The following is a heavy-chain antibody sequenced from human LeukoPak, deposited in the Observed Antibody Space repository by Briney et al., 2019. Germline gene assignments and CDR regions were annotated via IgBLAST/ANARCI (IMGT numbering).Heavy chain of an antibody. CDR2: IIPIFGTA. CDR1: GGTFSSYA. Sequence: VASVKVSCKASGGTFSSYAISWVRQAPGQGLEWMGGIIPIFGTANYAQKFQGRVTITADKSTSTAYMELSSLRSEDTAVYYCAREPYGSGSYSPNYFDYWGQGTLVTVSS. V-gene: IGHV1-69*06. J-gene: IGHJ4*02. D-gene: IGHD3-10*01. CDR3: AREPYGSGSYSPNYFDY.